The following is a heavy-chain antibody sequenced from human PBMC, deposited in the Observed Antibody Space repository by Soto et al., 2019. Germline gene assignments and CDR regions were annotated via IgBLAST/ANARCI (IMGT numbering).Heavy chain of an antibody. D-gene: IGHD3-10*01. CDR2: IYYSGST. Sequence: SETLSLTCTVSGGSISGYYWTWIRQPPGRGLEWIGNIYYSGSTNYNPSLESRVTMSVDTSKNQFSLKLSSVTAADMAVYYCARAIFAFGDYYFGMDVWGQGTTVTVSS. CDR1: GGSISGYY. CDR3: ARAIFAFGDYYFGMDV. J-gene: IGHJ6*02. V-gene: IGHV4-59*01.